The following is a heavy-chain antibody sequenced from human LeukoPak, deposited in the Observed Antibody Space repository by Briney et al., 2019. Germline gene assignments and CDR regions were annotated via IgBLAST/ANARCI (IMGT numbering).Heavy chain of an antibody. D-gene: IGHD4-23*01. CDR1: GFTFSSCW. CDR2: IKQDGSEK. CDR3: ARGRPHGNDY. J-gene: IGHJ4*02. Sequence: GGSLRLSCTASGFTFSSCWMSWVRQAPGKGLEWVANIKQDGSEKDYVDSVKGRFTISRDNPKNSLYLQMNSLRAEDTAVYYCARGRPHGNDYWGQGTLVTVSS. V-gene: IGHV3-7*01.